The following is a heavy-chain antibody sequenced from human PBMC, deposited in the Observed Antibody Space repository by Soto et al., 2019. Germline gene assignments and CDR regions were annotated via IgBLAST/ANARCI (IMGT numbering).Heavy chain of an antibody. V-gene: IGHV4-59*01. CDR1: GGSISPFY. D-gene: IGHD2-15*01. Sequence: SDTLSLTCTVSGGSISPFYWSWVLQPPGKGLDLIGYLYYSGNTNYNPTLKSRVTISVDASKNQVSLRLTSVTAADTAVYYCARVGGVAARNFDYWGQGTVVTVSS. J-gene: IGHJ4*02. CDR2: LYYSGNT. CDR3: ARVGGVAARNFDY.